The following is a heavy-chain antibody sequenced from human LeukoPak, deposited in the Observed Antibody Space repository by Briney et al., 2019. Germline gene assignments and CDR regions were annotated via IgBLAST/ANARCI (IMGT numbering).Heavy chain of an antibody. Sequence: SETLSLTCAVYGGSFSGYYWSWIRQPPGKGLEWIGEINHSGTTNYNVSLKSRVIISVDTSKNQFSLNLSSVTAADTAVYYCARSNWNDWGAFDIWGQGTMVAVSS. D-gene: IGHD1-20*01. J-gene: IGHJ3*02. V-gene: IGHV4-34*01. CDR2: INHSGTT. CDR3: ARSNWNDWGAFDI. CDR1: GGSFSGYY.